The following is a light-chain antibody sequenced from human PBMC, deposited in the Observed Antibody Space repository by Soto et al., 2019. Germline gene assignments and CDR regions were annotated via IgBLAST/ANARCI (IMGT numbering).Light chain of an antibody. CDR2: AAS. CDR3: HQSYDIPT. Sequence: DIQMTPSPSPLSASVGDRVTITCRASQSISSWLAWYQQKPGKAPKLLIYAASSLQSGVPSRFSGSGSGTDFTLTVSSLQPEDFATYYCHQSYDIPTFGQGTRLEI. V-gene: IGKV1-39*01. J-gene: IGKJ5*01. CDR1: QSISSW.